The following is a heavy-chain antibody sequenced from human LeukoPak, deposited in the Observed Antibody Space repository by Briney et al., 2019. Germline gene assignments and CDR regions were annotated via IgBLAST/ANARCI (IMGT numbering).Heavy chain of an antibody. CDR3: AKLGYCSGGSCYALYDY. D-gene: IGHD2-15*01. CDR1: GFTFSSYA. CDR2: ISGSGGST. Sequence: GGSLRLSCAASGFTFSSYAMSWVRQAPGKGLEWGSAISGSGGSTYYADSVKGRFTISRDNSKNTLYLQMNSLRAEDTAVYYCAKLGYCSGGSCYALYDYWGQGTLVTVSS. J-gene: IGHJ4*02. V-gene: IGHV3-23*01.